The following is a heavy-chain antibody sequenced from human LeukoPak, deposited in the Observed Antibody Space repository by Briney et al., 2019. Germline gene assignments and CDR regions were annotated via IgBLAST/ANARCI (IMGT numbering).Heavy chain of an antibody. CDR1: GSTFGSYA. Sequence: GESLRLSCAASGSTFGSYAMSWVRQTPGKSLEWVSIITNGGVTTYYADSVKGRFTISRDNSKNTLFLQMNSLRAEDTAVYYCAKEGTYCSSTSCYAYVEYWGQGTLVTVSS. D-gene: IGHD2-2*01. V-gene: IGHV3-23*01. CDR2: ITNGGVTT. CDR3: AKEGTYCSSTSCYAYVEY. J-gene: IGHJ4*02.